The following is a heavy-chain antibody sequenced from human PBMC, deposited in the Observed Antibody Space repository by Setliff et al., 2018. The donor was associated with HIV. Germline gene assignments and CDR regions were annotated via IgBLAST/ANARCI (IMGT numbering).Heavy chain of an antibody. CDR2: ISGHNGNT. V-gene: IGHV1-18*01. CDR1: GYIFGNYG. Sequence: ASVKVSCKASGYIFGNYGIDWVRQAPGQGLEWMGWISGHNGNTNSAQKVQGRVIMTTDTSTSTAYMELRSLRSDDAAVYYCTRGPWSKVVTTDTFDIWGQGTMVTVSS. CDR3: TRGPWSKVVTTDTFDI. D-gene: IGHD1-26*01. J-gene: IGHJ3*02.